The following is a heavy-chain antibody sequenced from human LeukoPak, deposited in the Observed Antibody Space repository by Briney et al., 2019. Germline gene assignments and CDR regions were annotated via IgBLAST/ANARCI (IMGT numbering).Heavy chain of an antibody. D-gene: IGHD3-10*01. CDR2: VKSRSAGETT. CDR1: GFTISNDW. J-gene: IGHJ4*02. CDR3: TLIQGWGSGSYYRDL. V-gene: IGHV3-15*01. Sequence: PGGSLRLSCAASGFTISNDWMSWDRQAPGKGLEWVARVKSRSAGETTDYAAPVKGRFTISRDDSKNTLYLQMNSLKTEDTAVYYCTLIQGWGSGSYYRDLWGQGTLVTVSS.